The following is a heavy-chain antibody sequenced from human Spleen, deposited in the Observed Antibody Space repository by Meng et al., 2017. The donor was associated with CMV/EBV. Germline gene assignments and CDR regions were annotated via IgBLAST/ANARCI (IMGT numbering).Heavy chain of an antibody. CDR1: GFTFGNYA. V-gene: IGHV3-30*02. CDR3: AKAYNFGCDY. D-gene: IGHD5-18*01. Sequence: GESLKISCAASGFTFGNYAMSWVRQAPGKGLEWVALIRYDGSNKYYADSVKGRFTISRDNSKNTLYLQLSSLRAEDTAVYYCAKAYNFGCDYWGQGTLVTVSS. CDR2: IRYDGSNK. J-gene: IGHJ4*02.